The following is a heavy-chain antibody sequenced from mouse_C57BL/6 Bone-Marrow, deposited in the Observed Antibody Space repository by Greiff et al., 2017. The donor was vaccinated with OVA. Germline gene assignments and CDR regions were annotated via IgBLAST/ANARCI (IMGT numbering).Heavy chain of an antibody. Sequence: VQLQQSGPELVKPGASVKISCKASGYTFTDYYMNWVKQSHGKSLEWIGDINPNNGGTSYNQKFKGKATLTVDKSSSTAYMELRSLTSEDSAVYYCAREGVVASNGYWGQGTLVTVSA. J-gene: IGHJ3*02. CDR2: INPNNGGT. D-gene: IGHD1-1*01. CDR3: AREGVVASNGY. CDR1: GYTFTDYY. V-gene: IGHV1-26*01.